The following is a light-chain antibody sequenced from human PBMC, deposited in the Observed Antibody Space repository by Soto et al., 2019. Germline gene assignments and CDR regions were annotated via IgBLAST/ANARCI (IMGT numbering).Light chain of an antibody. CDR2: DVS. J-gene: IGLJ1*01. CDR1: SSDVGGYNY. Sequence: QPVLTQPASVSGSPGQSITISCTGTSSDVGGYNYVSWYQQHPGKAPKLMIYDVSNRPSGVSNRFSGSKSGNTASLTISGLQAEDEADYYCSSYTSSSTHNYVFGTGTKVTVL. V-gene: IGLV2-14*01. CDR3: SSYTSSSTHNYV.